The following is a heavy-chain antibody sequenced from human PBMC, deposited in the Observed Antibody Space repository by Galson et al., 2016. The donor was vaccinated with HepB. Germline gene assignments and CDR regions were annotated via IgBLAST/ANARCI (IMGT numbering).Heavy chain of an antibody. CDR1: GFTFSRNA. V-gene: IGHV3-64D*06. Sequence: SLRLSCAASGFTFSRNAMHWVRRAPAKGLAYVSGISSNGGSTYYADSVKGRFTISRDTSKNTLYLQMSSLRTEDTAVYYCVKDRATLVRGIGIAWFDPWGQGTLVTVSS. CDR3: VKDRATLVRGIGIAWFDP. D-gene: IGHD3-10*01. CDR2: ISSNGGST. J-gene: IGHJ5*02.